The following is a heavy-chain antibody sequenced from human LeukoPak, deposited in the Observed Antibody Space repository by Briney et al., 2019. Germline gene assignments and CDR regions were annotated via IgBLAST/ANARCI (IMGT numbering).Heavy chain of an antibody. D-gene: IGHD1-1*01. V-gene: IGHV3-21*01. CDR2: ISSSSSCI. Sequence: GGSLRLSCAASGFTFSSYSMNWVRQAPGKGLEWVSSISSSSSCIYYADSVKGRFTISRDNAKNSLYLQMNSLRAEDTAVYYCARVPRSNWNEYWGQGTLVTVSS. CDR1: GFTFSSYS. J-gene: IGHJ4*02. CDR3: ARVPRSNWNEY.